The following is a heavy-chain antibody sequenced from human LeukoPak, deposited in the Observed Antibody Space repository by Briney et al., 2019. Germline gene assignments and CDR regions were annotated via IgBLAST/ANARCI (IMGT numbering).Heavy chain of an antibody. CDR3: ARDVLVVVAATPHYYYGMDV. V-gene: IGHV1-69*04. CDR2: IIPILGIA. Sequence: ASVTVSCTASGGTFSSYAISWVRQAPGQGLEWMGRIIPILGIANYAQKFQGRVTITADKSTSTAYMELSSLRSEDTAVYYCARDVLVVVAATPHYYYGMDVWGQGTTVTVSS. J-gene: IGHJ6*02. CDR1: GGTFSSYA. D-gene: IGHD2-15*01.